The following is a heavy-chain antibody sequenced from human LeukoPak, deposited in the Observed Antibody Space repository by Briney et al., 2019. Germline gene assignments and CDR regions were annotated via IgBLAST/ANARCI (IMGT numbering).Heavy chain of an antibody. D-gene: IGHD1-26*01. Sequence: PSETLSLTCTVPGGSISTYYWSWIRQPPGKGLEWIAYIDYSASTNYNPSLKSRVTISVDTSKNQFSLKLSSVTAADTAVYYCARDSRRELLHAFDIWGQGTMVIVSS. J-gene: IGHJ3*02. CDR2: IDYSAST. CDR3: ARDSRRELLHAFDI. V-gene: IGHV4-59*01. CDR1: GGSISTYY.